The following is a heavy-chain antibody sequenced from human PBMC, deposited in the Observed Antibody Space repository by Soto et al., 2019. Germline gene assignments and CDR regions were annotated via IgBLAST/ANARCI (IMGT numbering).Heavy chain of an antibody. V-gene: IGHV5-51*01. Sequence: PGESLKISCKGSGYSFTSYWIGGVRQMPGKGLEWMGIIYPGDSDTRYSPSFQGQVTISADKSISTAYLQWSTLKASDTAMYYCARHGSTSLTSKSYGSGTPIYYYYGMDVWGQGTTVTVSS. J-gene: IGHJ6*02. CDR1: GYSFTSYW. CDR2: IYPGDSDT. D-gene: IGHD3-10*01. CDR3: ARHGSTSLTSKSYGSGTPIYYYYGMDV.